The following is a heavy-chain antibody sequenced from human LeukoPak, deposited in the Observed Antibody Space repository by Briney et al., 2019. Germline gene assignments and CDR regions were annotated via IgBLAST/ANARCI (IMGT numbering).Heavy chain of an antibody. CDR2: IYYSGST. CDR3: ARGSGGRSGWFDP. J-gene: IGHJ5*02. D-gene: IGHD2-15*01. CDR1: GGSISTHY. V-gene: IGHV4-59*11. Sequence: PSETLSLTCTVSGGSISTHYWSWIRQPPGKGLEWIGYIYYSGSTNYNPSLKSRVTISVDTSKNQFSLKLSSVTAADTAVYYCARGSGGRSGWFDPWGQGTLVTVSS.